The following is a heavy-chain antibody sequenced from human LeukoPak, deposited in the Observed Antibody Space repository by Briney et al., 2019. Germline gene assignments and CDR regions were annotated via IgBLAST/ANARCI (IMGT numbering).Heavy chain of an antibody. D-gene: IGHD6-19*01. CDR3: ARETVAGTFDY. CDR1: GFTFSEYY. Sequence: GGSRRLSCAASGFTFSEYYMSWIRQAPGKGLEWVSDISSTADIVSYADFVLGRFTISRDNGDDSLSLQLNNLRAEDTAVYYCARETVAGTFDYWSQGTLVTVSS. V-gene: IGHV3-11*01. J-gene: IGHJ4*02. CDR2: ISSTADIV.